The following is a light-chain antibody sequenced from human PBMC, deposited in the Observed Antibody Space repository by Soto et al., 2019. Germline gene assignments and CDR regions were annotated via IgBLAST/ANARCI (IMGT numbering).Light chain of an antibody. CDR1: QSISTW. CDR2: KAS. Sequence: DIQVTRSPSTLPASVVDRVTITCRASQSISTWLAWYQQKKGKAPNLLIYKASYLASGVPSRFSGSRSGPDFNLTISSLQTEDFATYYCQQSYSSPPTFGQGTKVDIK. V-gene: IGKV1-5*03. CDR3: QQSYSSPPT. J-gene: IGKJ1*01.